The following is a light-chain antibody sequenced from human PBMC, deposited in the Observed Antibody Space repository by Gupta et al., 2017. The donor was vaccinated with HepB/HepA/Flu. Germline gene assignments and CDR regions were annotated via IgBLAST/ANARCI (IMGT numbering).Light chain of an antibody. Sequence: DIQMTQSPASLSASVGDRVTITCRASQSISSYLNWYQQKPGKAPKLLIYAASRLQSGVPSRFSGSGSGTDCTLTISSLQPEDFATYYCQQSYSTPVAFGQGTKVEIK. CDR2: AAS. CDR1: QSISSY. J-gene: IGKJ1*01. V-gene: IGKV1-39*01. CDR3: QQSYSTPVA.